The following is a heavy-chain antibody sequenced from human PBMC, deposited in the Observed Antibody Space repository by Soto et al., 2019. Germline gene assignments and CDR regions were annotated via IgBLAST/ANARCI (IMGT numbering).Heavy chain of an antibody. Sequence: GGSLRLSCAASGLTFSSYAMHWVRQAPGKGLEWVAVISYDGSNKYYADSVKGRFTISRDNSKNTLYLQMNSLRAEDTAVYYCARGYSSSWSDEFYYYYYGMDVWGQGTTVTVSS. J-gene: IGHJ6*02. CDR1: GLTFSSYA. D-gene: IGHD6-13*01. V-gene: IGHV3-30-3*01. CDR2: ISYDGSNK. CDR3: ARGYSSSWSDEFYYYYYGMDV.